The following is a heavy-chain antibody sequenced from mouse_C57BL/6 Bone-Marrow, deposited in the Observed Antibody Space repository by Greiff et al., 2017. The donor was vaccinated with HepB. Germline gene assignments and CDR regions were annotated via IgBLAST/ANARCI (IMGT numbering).Heavy chain of an antibody. Sequence: QVQLQQPGAELVKPGASVKLSCKASGYTFTSYWMQWVKQRPGQGLEWIGEIDPSDSYTNYNQKFKGKATLTVDPSSSTAYMQLSSLPSEDSAVYDCARGTTVVAIDYWGQGTTLTVSS. CDR3: ARGTTVVAIDY. D-gene: IGHD1-1*01. CDR2: IDPSDSYT. J-gene: IGHJ2*01. CDR1: GYTFTSYW. V-gene: IGHV1-50*01.